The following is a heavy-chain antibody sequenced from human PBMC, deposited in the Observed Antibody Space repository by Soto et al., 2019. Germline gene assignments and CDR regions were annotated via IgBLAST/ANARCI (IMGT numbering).Heavy chain of an antibody. D-gene: IGHD6-19*01. Sequence: EVQLVESGGGLVQPGGSLRLSCAASGFTFSSYWMHWVRQAPGKGLVWVSRINSDGSSTSYADSVKGRFTISRDNAKNTPYLQMNSLSAEDTAVYHCAREGSALSLAQWLDPYYYYYGMDVWGQGTTVTVSS. V-gene: IGHV3-74*01. CDR1: GFTFSSYW. CDR3: AREGSALSLAQWLDPYYYYYGMDV. J-gene: IGHJ6*02. CDR2: INSDGSST.